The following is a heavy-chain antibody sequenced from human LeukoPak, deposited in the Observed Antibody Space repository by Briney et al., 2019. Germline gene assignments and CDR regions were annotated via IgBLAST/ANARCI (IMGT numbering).Heavy chain of an antibody. D-gene: IGHD4-23*01. CDR1: GYTFTSYG. J-gene: IGHJ5*02. CDR3: AYTVADNWFDP. CDR2: ISAYNGNT. Sequence: ASVKVSCKASGYTFTSYGISWVRQAPGQGLEWMGWISAYNGNTNYAQKFQGRVTITADESTSTAYMELSSLRSEDTAVYYCAYTVADNWFDPWGQGTLVTVSS. V-gene: IGHV1-18*01.